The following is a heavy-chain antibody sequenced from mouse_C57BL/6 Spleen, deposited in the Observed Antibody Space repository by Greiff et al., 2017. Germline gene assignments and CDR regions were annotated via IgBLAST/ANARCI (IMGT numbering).Heavy chain of an antibody. D-gene: IGHD2-2*01. J-gene: IGHJ4*01. V-gene: IGHV1-82*01. CDR1: GYAFSSSW. CDR3: AISSMATWAMDY. Sequence: VQLQQSGPELVKPGASVKISCKASGYAFSSSWMNWVKQRPGKGLEWIGRIYPGDGDTNYNGKFKGKATLTADTSSSTAYMQLSSRTSEDSAVYYCAISSMATWAMDYWGQGTSVTVSS. CDR2: IYPGDGDT.